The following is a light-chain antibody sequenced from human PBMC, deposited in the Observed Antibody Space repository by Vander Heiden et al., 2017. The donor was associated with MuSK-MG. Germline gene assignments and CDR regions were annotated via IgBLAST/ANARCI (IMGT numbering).Light chain of an antibody. Sequence: EVVLTQSPGTLSLSPGERATLSCRASQSVSSSYLVWYQQKPGQAPRVLIYAASTRATGIPDRFSRSGYGTDFTLTISRREPEDFAVYYCQQNGNSPLCTFGQGTKLEIK. CDR1: QSVSSSY. J-gene: IGKJ2*02. CDR3: QQNGNSPLCT. CDR2: AAS. V-gene: IGKV3-20*01.